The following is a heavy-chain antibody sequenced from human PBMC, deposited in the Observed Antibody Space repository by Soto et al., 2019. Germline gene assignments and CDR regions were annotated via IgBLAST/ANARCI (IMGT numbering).Heavy chain of an antibody. CDR1: GGYISSSSYY. D-gene: IGHD3-10*01. J-gene: IGHJ3*02. Sequence: PSETLSLTCTVSGGYISSSSYYWGWIRQPPGKGLEWIGSIYYSGSTYYNPSLKSRVTISVDTSKNQFSLKLSSVTAADTAVYYCARRGLVIDAFDIWGQGTTVTVSS. V-gene: IGHV4-39*01. CDR2: IYYSGST. CDR3: ARRGLVIDAFDI.